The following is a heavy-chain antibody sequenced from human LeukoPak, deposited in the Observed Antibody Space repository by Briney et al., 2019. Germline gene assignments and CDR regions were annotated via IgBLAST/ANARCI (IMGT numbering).Heavy chain of an antibody. CDR1: GGSISSYY. CDR2: IYYSGST. Sequence: PSETLSLTCTVSGGSISSYYWSWIRQPPGKGLEWIGYIYYSGSTNYNPSLKSRVTISVDTSKNQFSLKLSSVTAADTAVYYCARQWATIGGIYYFDYWGQGTLVTVSS. V-gene: IGHV4-59*08. D-gene: IGHD5-12*01. CDR3: ARQWATIGGIYYFDY. J-gene: IGHJ4*02.